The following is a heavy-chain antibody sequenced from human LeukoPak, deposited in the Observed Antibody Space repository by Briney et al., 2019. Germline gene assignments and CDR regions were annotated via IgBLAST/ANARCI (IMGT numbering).Heavy chain of an antibody. D-gene: IGHD1-26*01. V-gene: IGHV1-69*04. J-gene: IGHJ3*02. CDR1: GATFSSYA. CDR3: ARAGLTNSGSYYNAFDI. Sequence: SVKVSCKASGATFSSYAISCVRHAHGQGLEWMGRIIPILGIANYAQKFQGRVTITADKSTSTAYMELSSLRSEDTAVYYCARAGLTNSGSYYNAFDIWGQGTMDTVSS. CDR2: IIPILGIA.